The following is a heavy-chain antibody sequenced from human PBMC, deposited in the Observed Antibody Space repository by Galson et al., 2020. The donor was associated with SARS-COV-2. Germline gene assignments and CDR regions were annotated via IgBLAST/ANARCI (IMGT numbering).Heavy chain of an antibody. J-gene: IGHJ3*02. D-gene: IGHD1-26*01. CDR1: GFTFSSYA. CDR2: SSGSGGST. CDR3: AKDSEDGGSYGDAFDI. V-gene: IGHV3-23*01. Sequence: GESLKISCAASGFTFSSYAMSWVRQAPGKGLEWVSASSGSGGSTYYADSVKGRFTISRDNSKNTLYLQMNSLRAEDTAVYYCAKDSEDGGSYGDAFDIWGQETMVTVSS.